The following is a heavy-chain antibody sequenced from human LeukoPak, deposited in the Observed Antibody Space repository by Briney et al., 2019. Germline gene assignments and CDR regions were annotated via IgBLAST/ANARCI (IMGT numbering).Heavy chain of an antibody. V-gene: IGHV1-24*01. CDR2: FDPEDGET. CDR3: ATGDPLDYDFWSGYYYFDY. J-gene: IGHJ4*02. Sequence: ASVKVSCKVSGYTLTELSMHWVRQAPGKGLEWMGGFDPEDGETIYAQKFQGRVTMTEDTSTDTAYMELSSLRSEDTAVYYCATGDPLDYDFWSGYYYFDYWGQGTLVTVSS. CDR1: GYTLTELS. D-gene: IGHD3-3*01.